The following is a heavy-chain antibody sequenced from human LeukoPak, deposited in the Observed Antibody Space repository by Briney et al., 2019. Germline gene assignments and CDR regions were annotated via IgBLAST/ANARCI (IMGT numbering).Heavy chain of an antibody. CDR3: ANHLGYTSSQMDD. J-gene: IGHJ4*02. D-gene: IGHD6-13*01. CDR1: GLTFSSYA. Sequence: GGSLRLSCAASGLTFSSYAMSWVRQAPGEGLEWVSAISGSGVATYYADSVKGRFTISRDSSKNTLYLQMNSLRDDDTAVYNCANHLGYTSSQMDDWGQGTLVSASS. CDR2: ISGSGVAT. V-gene: IGHV3-23*01.